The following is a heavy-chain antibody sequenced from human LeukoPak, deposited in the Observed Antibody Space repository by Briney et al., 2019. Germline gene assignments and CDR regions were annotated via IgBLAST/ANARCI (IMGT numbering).Heavy chain of an antibody. CDR1: GYTFSNYG. V-gene: IGHV1-18*01. Sequence: GASVKVSCKASGYTFSNYGISWVQQAPGQGLEWVGWIRGDNGNTNYAQKLQGRVTMTTDTSTSTAYMELRSLGSDETGVYYCARVDLLTGYYFFDYWGQGTLVTVSS. J-gene: IGHJ4*02. CDR2: IRGDNGNT. D-gene: IGHD3-9*01. CDR3: ARVDLLTGYYFFDY.